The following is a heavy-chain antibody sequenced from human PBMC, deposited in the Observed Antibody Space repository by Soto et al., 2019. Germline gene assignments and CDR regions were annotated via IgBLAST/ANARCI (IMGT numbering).Heavy chain of an antibody. J-gene: IGHJ4*02. CDR3: ARVGSSGWSPDY. V-gene: IGHV4-59*01. CDR2: IFYSGST. Sequence: PPETLSLTCTVSGGSITGYYWTWIRQPPGKGLEWIGYIFYSGSTNYNPSLRSRVTMSVDTSKNQFSLKLNSVTTADTAMYYCARVGSSGWSPDYWGQGTLVTVSS. CDR1: GGSITGYY. D-gene: IGHD6-19*01.